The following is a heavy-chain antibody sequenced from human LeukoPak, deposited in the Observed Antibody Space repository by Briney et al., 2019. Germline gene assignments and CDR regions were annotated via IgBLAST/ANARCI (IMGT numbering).Heavy chain of an antibody. Sequence: SGTLSLTCAVYGGSFSGYYWSWIRQPPGKGLEWIGEINHSGSTNYNPSLKSRVTISVDTSKNQFSLKLSSVTAADTAVYYCASASSYYYYYYGMDVWGQGTTVTVSS. CDR2: INHSGST. J-gene: IGHJ6*02. V-gene: IGHV4-34*01. CDR1: GGSFSGYY. CDR3: ASASSYYYYYYGMDV. D-gene: IGHD2-2*01.